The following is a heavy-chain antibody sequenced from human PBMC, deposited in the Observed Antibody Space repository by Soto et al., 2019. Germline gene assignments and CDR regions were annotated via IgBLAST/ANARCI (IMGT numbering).Heavy chain of an antibody. J-gene: IGHJ6*02. D-gene: IGHD5-12*01. CDR2: INPSGGST. Sequence: ASVKVSCKASGYTFTSYYMHWVRQAPGQGLEWMGIINPSGGSTSYAQKFQGRVTMTRDTSTSTVYMELSSLRSEDTAVYYCARVVVSRDGYISYGMDVWGQGTTVTVS. CDR1: GYTFTSYY. V-gene: IGHV1-46*01. CDR3: ARVVVSRDGYISYGMDV.